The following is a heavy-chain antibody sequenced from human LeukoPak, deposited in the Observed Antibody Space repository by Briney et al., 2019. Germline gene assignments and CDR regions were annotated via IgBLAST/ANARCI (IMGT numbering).Heavy chain of an antibody. CDR3: ARGGRGYCTSSSCYFDY. J-gene: IGHJ4*02. D-gene: IGHD2-2*01. V-gene: IGHV6-1*01. CDR1: GDSVSSTA. CDR2: TYYRSKWYN. Sequence: SQTLSLTCAISGDSVSSTAWDWIRQSPSRGLEWLGRTYYRSKWYNDYAVSVKSRITTNPDTSKNQFSLQLNSVTPEDTAVYYCARGGRGYCTSSSCYFDYWGQGTLVTVS.